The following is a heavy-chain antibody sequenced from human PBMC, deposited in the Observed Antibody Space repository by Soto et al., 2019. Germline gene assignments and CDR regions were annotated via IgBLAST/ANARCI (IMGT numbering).Heavy chain of an antibody. J-gene: IGHJ6*02. CDR2: ISSSSSTI. V-gene: IGHV3-48*02. CDR3: ARVTGISSIAAAGGTQDV. D-gene: IGHD6-13*01. Sequence: EVQLVESGGGLVQPGGSLRLSCAASGFTFSSYSMNWVRQAPGKGLEWVSYISSSSSTIYYADSVKGRFTISRDNAKNSLYPQMNSLRDEDTAVYYCARVTGISSIAAAGGTQDVWGQGTTVTVSS. CDR1: GFTFSSYS.